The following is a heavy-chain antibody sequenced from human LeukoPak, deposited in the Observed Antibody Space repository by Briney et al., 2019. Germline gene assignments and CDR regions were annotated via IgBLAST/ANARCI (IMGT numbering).Heavy chain of an antibody. D-gene: IGHD3-16*01. V-gene: IGHV3-21*01. CDR2: ISSSSSCI. CDR1: GFTFSSYS. J-gene: IGHJ3*02. Sequence: GRSLRLSCAASGFTFSSYSMNWVRQAPGKGLEWVSSISSSSSCIYYADSVKGRFTISRDNAKNSLYLQMNSLRAEDTAVYYCAREGEEGFPSAFDIWGQGTMVTVSS. CDR3: AREGEEGFPSAFDI.